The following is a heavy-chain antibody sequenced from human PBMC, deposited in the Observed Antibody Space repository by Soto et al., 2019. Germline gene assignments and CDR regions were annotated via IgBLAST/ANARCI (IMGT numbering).Heavy chain of an antibody. CDR2: IFPSGTT. Sequence: PSETLSLTCGVSGGSLSGATYSWNWIRQPPGKGLEWIGYIFPSGTTYYNPSLKSRVTISIDVSKNQFSLSLRSLTAADTAVYYCAKAPVSSGWFGSGGYYFDYWGQGTLVTVSS. V-gene: IGHV4-30-2*01. J-gene: IGHJ4*02. D-gene: IGHD6-19*01. CDR3: AKAPVSSGWFGSGGYYFDY. CDR1: GGSLSGATYS.